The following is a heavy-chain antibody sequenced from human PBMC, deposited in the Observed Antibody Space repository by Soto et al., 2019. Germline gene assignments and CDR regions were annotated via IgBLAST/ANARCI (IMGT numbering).Heavy chain of an antibody. Sequence: QVQMQESGPGLVRPSQTLSLSCAVSGASLTSGDYYWNWIRQSPGKGLEWIGYIYYNGDTYYNPSLKGRVTFSLDTSKNHFSLKMTSLTAADTAVYFCARENRAMGDYFDYWGPGSLVTISS. CDR3: ARENRAMGDYFDY. V-gene: IGHV4-30-4*01. J-gene: IGHJ4*02. D-gene: IGHD1-26*01. CDR1: GASLTSGDYY. CDR2: IYYNGDT.